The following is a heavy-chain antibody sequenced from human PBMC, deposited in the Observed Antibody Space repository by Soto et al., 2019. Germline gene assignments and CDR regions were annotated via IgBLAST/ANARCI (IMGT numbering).Heavy chain of an antibody. CDR1: GGSISSGGYY. J-gene: IGHJ4*02. CDR2: IYYSGST. CDR3: ARGSGAAAGTFWYFDY. V-gene: IGHV4-31*03. D-gene: IGHD6-13*01. Sequence: PSETLSLTCTVSGGSISSGGYYWGWIRQHPGKGLEWIGYIYYSGSTYYNPSLKSRVTISVDTSKNQFSLKLSSVTAADTAVYYCARGSGAAAGTFWYFDYWGQGTLVTVSS.